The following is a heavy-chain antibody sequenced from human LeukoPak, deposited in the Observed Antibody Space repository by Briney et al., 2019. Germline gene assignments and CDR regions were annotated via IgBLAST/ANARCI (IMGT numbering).Heavy chain of an antibody. CDR3: ARGGYYGSGRYYFDS. CDR2: IKSDGSNT. J-gene: IGHJ4*02. Sequence: GGSLRLSCAASGFTFSSYWMHWVRQAPGKGLVWVSHIKSDGSNTNYADSVKGRFTISRDNAKNTLHLQMNSLRAEDTAVYYCARGGYYGSGRYYFDSWGQGTLVTVSS. D-gene: IGHD3-3*01. CDR1: GFTFSSYW. V-gene: IGHV3-74*01.